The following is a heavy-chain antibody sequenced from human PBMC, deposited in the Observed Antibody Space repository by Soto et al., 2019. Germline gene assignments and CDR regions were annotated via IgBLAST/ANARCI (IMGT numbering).Heavy chain of an antibody. J-gene: IGHJ5*02. V-gene: IGHV4-31*03. CDR1: GASVNRGDYY. CDR3: ARGRRYTSSWYWFDP. CDR2: IFSSGST. D-gene: IGHD6-13*01. Sequence: QVQLQESGPGLVKPSQTLSLTCTVSGASVNRGDYYWGWIRQHPGKGLEWIGYIFSSGSTNYNPSLESRLTTSLDTSNNQFSLKLTSVTAADTAVYYCARGRRYTSSWYWFDPWGQGTLLTVSS.